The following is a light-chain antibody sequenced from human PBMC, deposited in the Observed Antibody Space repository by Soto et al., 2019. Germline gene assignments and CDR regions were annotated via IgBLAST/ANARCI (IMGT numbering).Light chain of an antibody. CDR2: DAS. CDR1: QSLSTW. V-gene: IGKV1-5*01. J-gene: IGKJ1*01. Sequence: DIQMTQSPSTLSASVGDRVSITCRASQSLSTWLAWYQHKPGTAPKLLIFDASSLESGVPSRFSGSGSGTDFTLTISSLQPDDFATYYCHQYNTYSSFGQGTKVEIK. CDR3: HQYNTYSS.